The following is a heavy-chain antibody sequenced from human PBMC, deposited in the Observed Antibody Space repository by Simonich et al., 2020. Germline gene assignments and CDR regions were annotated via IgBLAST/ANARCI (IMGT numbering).Heavy chain of an antibody. CDR1: GYTFTSYG. Sequence: QVQLVQSGAEVKKPGASVKVSCKASGYTFTSYGISWVRQAPGQGLEWMGGISPYNGNTNLAQKPQGRVTMTPDTSTSTAYMELRSLRSDDTAVYYCARSTTGTTAFDIWGQGTMVTVSS. D-gene: IGHD1-1*01. V-gene: IGHV1-18*01. J-gene: IGHJ3*02. CDR3: ARSTTGTTAFDI. CDR2: ISPYNGNT.